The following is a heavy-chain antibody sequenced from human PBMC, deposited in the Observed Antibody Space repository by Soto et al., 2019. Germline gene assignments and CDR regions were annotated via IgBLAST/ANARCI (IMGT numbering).Heavy chain of an antibody. Sequence: GGSLRLSCASSGFTFSTYSMNWVRQAPGKGLEWVSSISSSGTYIHYADSLKGRFTISRDNAKNSLYLQMISLRAEDTAVYYCARDPSDCSSTSCWGYYALDVWGQGTKVTVYS. CDR3: ARDPSDCSSTSCWGYYALDV. V-gene: IGHV3-21*01. CDR2: ISSSGTYI. CDR1: GFTFSTYS. D-gene: IGHD2-2*01. J-gene: IGHJ6*02.